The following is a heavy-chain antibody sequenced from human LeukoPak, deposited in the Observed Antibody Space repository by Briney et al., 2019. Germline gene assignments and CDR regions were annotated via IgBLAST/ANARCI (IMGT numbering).Heavy chain of an antibody. CDR3: ASQKGRIAVAVDY. V-gene: IGHV3-74*01. Sequence: GGSLRLSCAASGVSFINSWMYWVRQAPGKGLVWVSRINSDGTTTYYADSVKGRFTISRDNAKNSLYLQMNSLRAEDTAVYYCASQKGRIAVAVDYWGQGTLVTVSS. D-gene: IGHD6-19*01. CDR2: INSDGTTT. CDR1: GVSFINSW. J-gene: IGHJ4*02.